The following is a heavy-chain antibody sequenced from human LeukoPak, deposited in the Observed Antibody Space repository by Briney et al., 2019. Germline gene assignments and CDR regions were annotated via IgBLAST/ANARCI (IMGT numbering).Heavy chain of an antibody. CDR1: GGSINGYF. CDR3: ARSARVEPGTGYYFDS. V-gene: IGHV4-4*07. J-gene: IGHJ4*02. Sequence: SETLSLTCTVSGGSINGYFWSWMRQPAGKGLEWIGRILTNGNTDYNPSLNSRVTMSMDTSRNQFSLKLRSVSAADTAVYYCARSARVEPGTGYYFDSWGRPTLVTVSS. CDR2: ILTNGNT. D-gene: IGHD2-15*01.